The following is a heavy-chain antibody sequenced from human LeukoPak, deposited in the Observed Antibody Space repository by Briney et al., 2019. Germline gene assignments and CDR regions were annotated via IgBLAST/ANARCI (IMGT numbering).Heavy chain of an antibody. D-gene: IGHD3-3*01. CDR2: IYYSGST. CDR1: GGSISSYY. V-gene: IGHV4-59*12. CDR3: AREEYYDFWSGYLGRNWFDP. Sequence: SETLSLTCTVSGGSISSYYWSWIRQPPGKGLEWIGYIYYSGSTNYNPSLKSRVTISVDTSKNQFSLKLSSVTAADTAVYYCAREEYYDFWSGYLGRNWFDPWGQGTLVTVSS. J-gene: IGHJ5*02.